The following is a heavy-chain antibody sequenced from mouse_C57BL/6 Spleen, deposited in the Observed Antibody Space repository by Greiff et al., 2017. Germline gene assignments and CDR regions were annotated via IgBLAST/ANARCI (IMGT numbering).Heavy chain of an antibody. D-gene: IGHD2-1*01. CDR3: ARQGLIYYGNYLDY. J-gene: IGHJ2*01. V-gene: IGHV5-9*01. CDR1: GFTFSSYT. CDR2: ISGGGGNT. Sequence: EVQGVESGGGLVKPGGSLKLSCAASGFTFSSYTMSWVRQTPEKRLEWVATISGGGGNTYYPDSVKGRFTISRDNAKNTLYLQMSSLRSEDTALYYCARQGLIYYGNYLDYWGQGTTLTVSS.